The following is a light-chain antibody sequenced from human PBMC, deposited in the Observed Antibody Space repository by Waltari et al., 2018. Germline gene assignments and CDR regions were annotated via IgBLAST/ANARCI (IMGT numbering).Light chain of an antibody. CDR1: QSVSRY. J-gene: IGKJ3*01. V-gene: IGKV3-11*01. CDR2: DAS. CDR3: QQRSNSFA. Sequence: EIVLTQSPATLSLSPGERATLSCRASQSVSRYLAWYQQKPGQAPRLLIYDASTRATGVPARFSGSGSVTDFILTISSLEPEDFAVYYCQQRSNSFAFGPGTRVDIK.